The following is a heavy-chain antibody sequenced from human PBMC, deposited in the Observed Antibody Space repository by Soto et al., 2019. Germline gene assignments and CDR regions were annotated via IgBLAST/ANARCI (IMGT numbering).Heavy chain of an antibody. Sequence: SETLSLTCTVSGGSISSSSYYWGWIRQPPGKGLEWIGSIYYSGSTYYNPSLKSRVTISVDTSKNQFSLKLSSVTAADTAVYYCARPAVEVATILYFDYWGQGTLVTVSS. D-gene: IGHD5-12*01. CDR1: GGSISSSSYY. CDR3: ARPAVEVATILYFDY. CDR2: IYYSGST. J-gene: IGHJ4*02. V-gene: IGHV4-39*01.